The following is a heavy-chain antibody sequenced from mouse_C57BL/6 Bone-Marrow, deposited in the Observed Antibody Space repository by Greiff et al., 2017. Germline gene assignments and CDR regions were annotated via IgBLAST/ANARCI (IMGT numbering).Heavy chain of an antibody. CDR3: ARLLFITTVGGPYYFDY. J-gene: IGHJ2*01. Sequence: QVQLQQPGAELVMPGASVKLSCKASGYTFTSYWMHWVKQRPGQGLEWIGEIDPSDSYTNYNQKFKGKSTLTVDKSSSPAYMQLSSLTSEDSAVYYCARLLFITTVGGPYYFDYWGQGTTLTVSS. V-gene: IGHV1-69*01. D-gene: IGHD1-1*01. CDR1: GYTFTSYW. CDR2: IDPSDSYT.